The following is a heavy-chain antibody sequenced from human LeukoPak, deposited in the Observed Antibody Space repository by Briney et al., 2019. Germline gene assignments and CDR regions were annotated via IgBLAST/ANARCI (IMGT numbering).Heavy chain of an antibody. V-gene: IGHV3-30*02. D-gene: IGHD2-8*01. Sequence: GGSLRLSCAASGFTFSSYVMHWVRQAPGKGLEWVAFIRYDGSNKYYAGSVKGRFSISRDNSKNTLSLQMNSLRAEDTAVYYCAKDRCSNGIGCLYYYMDVWGKGTTVTISS. J-gene: IGHJ6*03. CDR2: IRYDGSNK. CDR3: AKDRCSNGIGCLYYYMDV. CDR1: GFTFSSYV.